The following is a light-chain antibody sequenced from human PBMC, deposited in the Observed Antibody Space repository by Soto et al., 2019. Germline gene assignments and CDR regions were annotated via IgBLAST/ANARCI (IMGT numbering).Light chain of an antibody. Sequence: QSVLTQPASVSGSPGQSITISCTGTYTDVGGYNRVSWYQHHAGKGPKMLIFEVDNRPSGISDRFSGSKSGDTASLTISDLKAEEEADYYCVSYIESSLTHWVFGGGTKVTV. CDR3: VSYIESSLTHWV. J-gene: IGLJ3*02. CDR2: EVD. CDR1: YTDVGGYNR. V-gene: IGLV2-14*01.